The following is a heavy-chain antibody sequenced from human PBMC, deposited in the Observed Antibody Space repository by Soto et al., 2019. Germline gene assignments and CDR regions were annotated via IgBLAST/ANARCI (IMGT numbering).Heavy chain of an antibody. J-gene: IGHJ5*02. Sequence: QVQLLQSGAELREPGSSVRVSCTPSGGTFVSSAFAWVRQAPGGKIEWMGGIIPIVGSTEYAEKFLCRRTIRAADSSRPAYLELSSLTFDDTAVYFCAKKNPHGDSNKAWLDPWGQGTVVTVST. V-gene: IGHV1-69*01. D-gene: IGHD2-8*01. CDR2: IIPIVGST. CDR3: AKKNPHGDSNKAWLDP. CDR1: GGTFVSSA.